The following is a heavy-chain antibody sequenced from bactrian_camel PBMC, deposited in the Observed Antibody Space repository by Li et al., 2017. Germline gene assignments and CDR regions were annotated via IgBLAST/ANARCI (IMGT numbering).Heavy chain of an antibody. J-gene: IGHJ6*01. V-gene: IGHV3S9*01. CDR1: GLSDCMYA. D-gene: IGHD1*01. Sequence: HVQLVESGGGSVQAGGSLRLSCIASGLSDCMYAMTWHRQVPGKEREFISGIESDGRIVYVDSVKGRFTISQDNAKNTVYLQMNNLKPEDTGMYYCKTEAGSWGCPDESISWGQGTQVTVS. CDR2: IESDGRI. CDR3: KTEAGSWGCPDESIS.